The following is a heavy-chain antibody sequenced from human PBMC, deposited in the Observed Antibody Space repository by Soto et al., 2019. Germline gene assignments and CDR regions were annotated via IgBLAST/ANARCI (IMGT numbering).Heavy chain of an antibody. CDR1: GFTFSSYA. J-gene: IGHJ5*02. V-gene: IGHV3-23*01. Sequence: PGGSLRLSCAASGFTFSSYAMTWVRQAPGKGLEWVSGISGGGGVSTYYADSVKSRFTISRDNSTNTLYLQMNRLRAEDTAVYYCAKDAISMVRGVNNWFDPWGQGTLVTVSS. CDR3: AKDAISMVRGVNNWFDP. CDR2: ISGGGGVST. D-gene: IGHD3-10*01.